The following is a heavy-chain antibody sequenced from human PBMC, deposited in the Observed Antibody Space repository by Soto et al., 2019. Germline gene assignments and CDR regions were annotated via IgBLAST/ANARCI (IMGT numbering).Heavy chain of an antibody. J-gene: IGHJ4*02. CDR1: GFSLITGVG. D-gene: IGHD1-26*01. Sequence: QITLKESGPSLVRPTETLTLTCTFSGFSLITGVGVGWVRQPPGKALEWLAVIFWDKNDYYRPSLQTRVTISKTTPEDQVVLTLPNMAPEETATYFCTQIYGSGSWGWYFHSWGQGTLVTVSS. CDR3: TQIYGSGSWGWYFHS. CDR2: IFWDKND. V-gene: IGHV2-5*02.